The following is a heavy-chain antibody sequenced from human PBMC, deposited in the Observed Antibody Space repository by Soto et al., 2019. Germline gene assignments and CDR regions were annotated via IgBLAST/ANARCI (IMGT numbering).Heavy chain of an antibody. Sequence: QVQLQESGPGLVRPSETLSLTCTVSGGSVTTGSYNWSWIRRPPGKGLEWIGNIFFTGITHYNPSLNNRVTMSADTPKNQFSLTVASVTAADTAVYYCARDGHGMDVWGQGTTVTVSS. CDR1: GGSVTTGSYN. CDR2: IFFTGIT. J-gene: IGHJ6*02. V-gene: IGHV4-61*01. CDR3: ARDGHGMDV.